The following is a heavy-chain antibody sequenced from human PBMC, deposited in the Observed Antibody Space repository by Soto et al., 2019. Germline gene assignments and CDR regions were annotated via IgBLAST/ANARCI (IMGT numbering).Heavy chain of an antibody. Sequence: QVQLQESGPGLVKPSETLSLTCTVSGGSISNYYWNWIRQPAGKGLEWIGRIYTSGSTSYNPSLKGRVTMSVDTSTNHFSLKLSSVTAADTAVYYCARAPAYSTSWLDYWGQGILVTVSS. D-gene: IGHD6-13*01. CDR2: IYTSGST. J-gene: IGHJ4*02. CDR3: ARAPAYSTSWLDY. CDR1: GGSISNYY. V-gene: IGHV4-4*07.